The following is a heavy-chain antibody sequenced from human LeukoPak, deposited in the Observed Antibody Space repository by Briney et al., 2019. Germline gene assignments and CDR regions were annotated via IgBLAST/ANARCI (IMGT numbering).Heavy chain of an antibody. J-gene: IGHJ6*02. CDR2: ISGSGGST. CDR3: AKAPRAAAGTYNGMDV. CDR1: GFTFSSYA. D-gene: IGHD6-13*01. Sequence: PGGSLRLSCAASGFTFSSYAMSWVRQAPEKGLEWVSAISGSGGSTYYADSVKGRFTISRDNSKNTLYLQMNSLRAEDTAVYYCAKAPRAAAGTYNGMDVWGQGTTVTVSS. V-gene: IGHV3-23*01.